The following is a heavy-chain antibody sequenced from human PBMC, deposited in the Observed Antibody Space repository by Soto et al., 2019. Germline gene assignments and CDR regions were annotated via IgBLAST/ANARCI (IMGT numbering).Heavy chain of an antibody. J-gene: IGHJ6*03. CDR2: IYYSGST. CDR3: ARRGYSSGWTNYYYMDV. Sequence: PSETLSLTXTVSGGSISSYYWSWIRQPPGKGLEWIGYIYYSGSTNYNPSLKSRVTISVDTSKNQFSLKLSSVTAADTAVYYCARRGYSSGWTNYYYMDVWGKGTTVTVSS. CDR1: GGSISSYY. V-gene: IGHV4-59*08. D-gene: IGHD6-19*01.